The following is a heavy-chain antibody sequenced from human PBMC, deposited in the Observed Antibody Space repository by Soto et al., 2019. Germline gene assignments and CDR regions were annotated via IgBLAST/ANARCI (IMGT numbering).Heavy chain of an antibody. J-gene: IGHJ4*02. CDR2: ISSDVSTT. CDR3: ARDLRPTDD. CDR1: GFTFSTFW. Sequence: EVQLVESGGGLVQPGGSLRLSCAASGFTFSTFWMHWVRQTPGKGLVCVSRISSDVSTTHYADSLKGRFTSSRDNAKDTLYLQMNCLRAEDTAVYYCARDLRPTDDWGQGTLVTVSS. D-gene: IGHD6-6*01. V-gene: IGHV3-74*01.